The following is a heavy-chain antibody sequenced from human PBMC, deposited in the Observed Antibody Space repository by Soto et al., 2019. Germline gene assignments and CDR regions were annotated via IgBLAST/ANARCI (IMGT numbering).Heavy chain of an antibody. CDR1: GGSISSGGYY. Sequence: SETLSLTCTVSGGSISSGGYYWSWIRQHPGKGLEWIGYIYYSGSTYYNPSLKSRVTISVDTSKNQFSLKLSSVTAADTAVYYCARDSGSIAAPSGYYYYGMDVWGQGTTVTVSS. D-gene: IGHD6-6*01. CDR2: IYYSGST. V-gene: IGHV4-31*03. J-gene: IGHJ6*02. CDR3: ARDSGSIAAPSGYYYYGMDV.